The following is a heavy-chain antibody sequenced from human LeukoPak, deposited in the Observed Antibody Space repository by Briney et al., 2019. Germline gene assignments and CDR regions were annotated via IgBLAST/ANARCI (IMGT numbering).Heavy chain of an antibody. CDR3: AKDQAAAGKNYYYMDV. CDR2: IRYDGSNK. CDR1: GFTFSSYG. Sequence: GGSLRLSCAASGFTFSSYGMHWVRQAPGKGLEWVAFIRYDGSNKYYADSVKGRFTISRDNSKNTLYLQMNSLRAEDTAVYYCAKDQAAAGKNYYYMDVWGKGTTVTVSS. V-gene: IGHV3-30*02. J-gene: IGHJ6*03. D-gene: IGHD6-13*01.